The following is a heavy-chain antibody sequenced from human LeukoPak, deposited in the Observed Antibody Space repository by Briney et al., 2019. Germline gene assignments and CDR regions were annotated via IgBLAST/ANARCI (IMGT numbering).Heavy chain of an antibody. V-gene: IGHV4-59*12. D-gene: IGHD4-17*01. CDR2: IYHSGST. CDR3: AREKLTRTRWFDP. Sequence: SETLSLTCTVPGGSIRGYYWSWIRQPPGKGLEWIGYIYHSGSTNYNPSLKSRVTISVDTSKNQFSLKLSSVTAADTAVYYCAREKLTRTRWFDPWGQGTLVTVSS. J-gene: IGHJ5*02. CDR1: GGSIRGYY.